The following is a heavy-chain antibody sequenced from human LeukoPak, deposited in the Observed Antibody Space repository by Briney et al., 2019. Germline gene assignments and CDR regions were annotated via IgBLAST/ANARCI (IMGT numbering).Heavy chain of an antibody. CDR1: GYTFTGYY. CDR3: ARDIGAVVGIAVAGTFDY. CDR2: INPNSGGT. D-gene: IGHD6-19*01. J-gene: IGHJ4*02. V-gene: IGHV1-2*02. Sequence: GASVKVSCKASGYTFTGYYMHWVRQAPGQGLEWMGWINPNSGGTNYAQKFQGRVTMTRDTSISIAYMELSRLRSDDTAVYYCARDIGAVVGIAVAGTFDYWGQGTLVTVSS.